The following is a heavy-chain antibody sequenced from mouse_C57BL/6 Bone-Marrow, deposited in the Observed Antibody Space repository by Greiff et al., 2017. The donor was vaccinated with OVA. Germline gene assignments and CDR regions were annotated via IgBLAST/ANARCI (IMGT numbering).Heavy chain of an antibody. V-gene: IGHV14-2*01. CDR3: VSYYSNYPWFAY. Sequence: LVESGAELVKPGASVKLSCTASGFNIKDYYMHWVKQRTEQGLEWIGRIDPEDGETKYAPKFQGKATITADTSSNTAYLQLSSLTSEDTAVYYCVSYYSNYPWFAYWGQGTLVTVSA. D-gene: IGHD2-5*01. CDR2: IDPEDGET. CDR1: GFNIKDYY. J-gene: IGHJ3*01.